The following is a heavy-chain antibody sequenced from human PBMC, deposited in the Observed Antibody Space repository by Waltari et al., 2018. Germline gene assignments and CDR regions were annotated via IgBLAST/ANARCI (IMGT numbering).Heavy chain of an antibody. Sequence: DVQLVESGGGLVQPGGSLRLPCPSSGFTFSAYWMNWVRQTPGTGLEWVANIKEDGSVKYYLDSVKGRFTISRDNAKNSLYLQMDSLTADDTAIYYCARGTTTTPNWFDPWGQGTLVTVSS. J-gene: IGHJ5*02. CDR2: IKEDGSVK. V-gene: IGHV3-7*03. D-gene: IGHD1-26*01. CDR1: GFTFSAYW. CDR3: ARGTTTTPNWFDP.